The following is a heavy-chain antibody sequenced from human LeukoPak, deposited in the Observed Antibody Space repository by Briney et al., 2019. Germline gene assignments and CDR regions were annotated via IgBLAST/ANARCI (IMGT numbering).Heavy chain of an antibody. CDR2: INPNSGGT. Sequence: GASVKVSCKASGYTFTGYYMHWVRQAPGQGLEWMGWINPNSGGTNHAQKFQGRVTMTRDTSISTAYMELSRLRSDDTAVYYCATPRGGYCSGGSCSSFDPWGQGTLVTVSS. J-gene: IGHJ5*02. CDR3: ATPRGGYCSGGSCSSFDP. CDR1: GYTFTGYY. D-gene: IGHD2-15*01. V-gene: IGHV1-2*02.